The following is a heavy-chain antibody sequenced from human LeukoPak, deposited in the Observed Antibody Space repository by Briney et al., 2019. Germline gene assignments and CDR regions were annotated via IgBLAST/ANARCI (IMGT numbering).Heavy chain of an antibody. CDR2: ISSSSSYI. CDR1: GFTFSSYS. CDR3: ARRGKGAAAFFDY. V-gene: IGHV3-21*01. D-gene: IGHD6-13*01. J-gene: IGHJ4*02. Sequence: GGSLRLSCAASGFTFSSYSMNWVRQAPGKGLEWVSSISSSSSYIYYADSVKGRFTISRDNAKNSLYLQMNSLRAEDTAVYYCARRGKGAAAFFDYWGQGTLVTVSS.